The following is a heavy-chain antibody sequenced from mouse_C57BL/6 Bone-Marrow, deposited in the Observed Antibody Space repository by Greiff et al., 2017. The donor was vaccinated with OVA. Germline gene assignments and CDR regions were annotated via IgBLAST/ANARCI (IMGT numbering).Heavy chain of an antibody. CDR1: GYTFTSYW. J-gene: IGHJ3*01. CDR3: ARPLLLRYPAWFAY. Sequence: QLKESGAELAKPGASVKLSCKASGYTFTSYWMHWVKQRPGQGLEWIGYINPSSGYTKYNQKFKDKATLTADKSSSTAYMQLSSLTYEDSAVYYCARPLLLRYPAWFAYWGQGTLVTVSA. CDR2: INPSSGYT. V-gene: IGHV1-7*01. D-gene: IGHD1-1*01.